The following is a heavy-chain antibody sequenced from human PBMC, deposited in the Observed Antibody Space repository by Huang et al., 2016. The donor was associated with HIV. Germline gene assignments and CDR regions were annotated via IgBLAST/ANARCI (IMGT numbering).Heavy chain of an antibody. CDR1: GGPFRSYS. Sequence: QVQLLQSGAEVKKPGSSVKVSCTASGGPFRSYSIAWVRQAPGQGLEWMASLMPVFESPNYAQKLQGRVRVTADESTSTVYMELRDLRPDDTAVYFCARGSLEYSVSSSLDYWGQGTHVTVSS. CDR3: ARGSLEYSVSSSLDY. D-gene: IGHD4-4*01. J-gene: IGHJ4*02. CDR2: LMPVFESP. V-gene: IGHV1-69*13.